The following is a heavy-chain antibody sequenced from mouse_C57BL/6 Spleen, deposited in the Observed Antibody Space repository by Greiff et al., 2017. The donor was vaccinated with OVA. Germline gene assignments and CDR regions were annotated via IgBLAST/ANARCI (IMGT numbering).Heavy chain of an antibody. Sequence: QVQLKESGAELARPGASVKLSCKASGYTFTSYGISWVKQRTGQGLEWIGEIYPRSGNTYYNEKFKGKATLTADKSSSTAYMELRSLTSEDSAVYFCARGATTVPKGYFDVWGTGTTVTVSS. CDR2: IYPRSGNT. V-gene: IGHV1-81*01. D-gene: IGHD1-1*01. CDR1: GYTFTSYG. CDR3: ARGATTVPKGYFDV. J-gene: IGHJ1*03.